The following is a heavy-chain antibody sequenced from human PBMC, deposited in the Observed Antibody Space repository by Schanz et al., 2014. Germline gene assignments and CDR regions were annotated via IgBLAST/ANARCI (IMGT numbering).Heavy chain of an antibody. CDR2: IRPDNGHT. CDR3: VRVPSRDVSFDL. CDR1: GYTFNNYTYV. Sequence: QVQLVQSGSELKKPGTSVKVSCKASGYTFNNYTYVMIWVRQAPGQGLEWLGWIRPDNGHTTYSQKVRDRVIFTTDTSANTAYMELRSLRSDDTAHYYCVRVPSRDVSFDLWGRGTLVTVSS. J-gene: IGHJ2*01. V-gene: IGHV1-18*01. D-gene: IGHD3-16*01.